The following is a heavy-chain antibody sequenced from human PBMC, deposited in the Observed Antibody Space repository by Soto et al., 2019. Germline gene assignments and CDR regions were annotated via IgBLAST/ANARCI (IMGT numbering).Heavy chain of an antibody. V-gene: IGHV2-5*02. CDR2: IYWDDDK. Sequence: QITLNESGPTQVKPRQTLTLTCTFSGFSLTTSGVGVGWIRQSPGKAPEWLALIYWDDDKRYSPSLKGRLTITKDTSKTQVGLTMADLDPADPATYSCAHRVLRTVFGLVTTTAIYFDFWGQGTPVAVS. D-gene: IGHD3-3*01. CDR3: AHRVLRTVFGLVTTTAIYFDF. CDR1: GFSLTTSGVG. J-gene: IGHJ4*02.